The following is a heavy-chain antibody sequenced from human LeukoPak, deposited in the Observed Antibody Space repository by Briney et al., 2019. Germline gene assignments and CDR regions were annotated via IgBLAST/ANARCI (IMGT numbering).Heavy chain of an antibody. CDR2: INHSGST. CDR1: GGSFSGYY. Sequence: SETLSLTCAVYGGSFSGYYWSWIRQPPGKGLEWIGEINHSGSTNYNPSLKSRVTISVDMSKNQFSLKLSSVTAADTAVYYCARGRWTVTKNWFDPWGQGTLVTVSS. CDR3: ARGRWTVTKNWFDP. J-gene: IGHJ5*02. V-gene: IGHV4-34*01. D-gene: IGHD4-17*01.